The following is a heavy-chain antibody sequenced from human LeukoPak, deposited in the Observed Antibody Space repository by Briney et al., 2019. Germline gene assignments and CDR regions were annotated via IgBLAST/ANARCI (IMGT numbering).Heavy chain of an antibody. CDR1: GGTFSSYA. D-gene: IGHD2-2*01. CDR2: IIPIFGTA. V-gene: IGHV1-69*13. Sequence: SVKVSCKASGGTFSSYAISWVRQAPGQGLEWMGRIIPIFGTANYAQKFQGRVTITADESTSTAYMELSSLRSEDTAVYYCAGGATYCSSTSCYAGWFDPWGQGTLVTVSS. CDR3: AGGATYCSSTSCYAGWFDP. J-gene: IGHJ5*02.